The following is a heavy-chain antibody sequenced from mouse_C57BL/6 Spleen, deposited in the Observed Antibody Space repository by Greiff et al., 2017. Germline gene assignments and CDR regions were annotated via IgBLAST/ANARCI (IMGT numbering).Heavy chain of an antibody. J-gene: IGHJ4*01. CDR2: IHPSDSDT. CDR3: AIKGCYYVKYAMDD. D-gene: IGHD1-1*01. V-gene: IGHV1-74*01. Sequence: QVQLQQPGAELVKPGASVKVSCKASGYTFTSYWMHWVKQRPGQGLEWIGRIHPSDSDTNYNQKFKGQAKLTVAKSSSTAYMQLSSLTSEDSAVYYFAIKGCYYVKYAMDDWGQGTSVTVSS. CDR1: GYTFTSYW.